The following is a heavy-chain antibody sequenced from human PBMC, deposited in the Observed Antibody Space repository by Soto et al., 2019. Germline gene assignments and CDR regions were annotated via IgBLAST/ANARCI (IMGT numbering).Heavy chain of an antibody. CDR1: GYTFTSYG. Sequence: QVQLVQSGAEVKKPGASVKVSCKASGYTFTSYGISWVRQAPGQGLEWMGWVNAYNGNTNYAQKFQGRVTMTTDASTSTAYMELRSLRSDDTAVDYCAIEAVSGRTGFDYWGQGTLVTVSS. D-gene: IGHD6-19*01. CDR3: AIEAVSGRTGFDY. V-gene: IGHV1-18*01. J-gene: IGHJ4*02. CDR2: VNAYNGNT.